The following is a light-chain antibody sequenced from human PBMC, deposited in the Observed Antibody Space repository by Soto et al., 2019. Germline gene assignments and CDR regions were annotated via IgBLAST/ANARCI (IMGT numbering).Light chain of an antibody. Sequence: EIVMTQSPAALSLSPGERATLSCRASQSVSTYLAWYQQRPGQAPRLLIYDASYRATDIPPRFSGSGSGTDFTLTISSLEPEDFAVYYCQQRRSWPPTITFGQGTRLEIK. CDR2: DAS. CDR3: QQRRSWPPTIT. V-gene: IGKV3-11*01. CDR1: QSVSTY. J-gene: IGKJ5*01.